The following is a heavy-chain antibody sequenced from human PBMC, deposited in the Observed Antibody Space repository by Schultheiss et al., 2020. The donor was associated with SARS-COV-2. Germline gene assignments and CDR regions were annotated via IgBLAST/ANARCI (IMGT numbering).Heavy chain of an antibody. D-gene: IGHD2-2*01. V-gene: IGHV3-73*01. CDR2: IRNKAHNYAT. J-gene: IGHJ4*02. CDR3: SRRNSRYCSSTSCLDY. Sequence: GGSLRLSCAASGFTFSGSGMHWVRQASGKGLEWVGRIRNKAHNYATAYAASMKGRFTISRDDSKNTAYLQMNSLKTEDTAVYYCSRRNSRYCSSTSCLDYWGQGTLVTVSS. CDR1: GFTFSGSG.